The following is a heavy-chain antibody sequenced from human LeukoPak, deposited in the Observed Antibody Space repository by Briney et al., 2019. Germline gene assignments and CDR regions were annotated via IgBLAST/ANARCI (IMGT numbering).Heavy chain of an antibody. Sequence: SETLSLTCAVYGGSFSGYYWSWIRQPPGKGLEWIGEINHSGSTNYNPSLKSRVTISVDTSKNQFPLKLSSVTAADTAVYYCARVRRVTGSIFDYWGQGTLVTVSS. CDR2: INHSGST. J-gene: IGHJ4*02. D-gene: IGHD5-18*01. CDR3: ARVRRVTGSIFDY. V-gene: IGHV4-34*01. CDR1: GGSFSGYY.